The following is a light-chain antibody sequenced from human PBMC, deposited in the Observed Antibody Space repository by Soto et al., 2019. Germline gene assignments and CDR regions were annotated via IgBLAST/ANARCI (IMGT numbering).Light chain of an antibody. Sequence: QTEVTQEPSLTVSPEGTVTLTCGSNTGAVTSGHYPYWFQQKPGQAPRTLIYDTNNKHSWTPARFSGSLLGDKAALTLSGAQPEDEAEYYCSLSYGAFAMFGGGTKLTVL. V-gene: IGLV7-46*01. CDR2: DTN. CDR1: TGAVTSGHY. J-gene: IGLJ3*02. CDR3: SLSYGAFAM.